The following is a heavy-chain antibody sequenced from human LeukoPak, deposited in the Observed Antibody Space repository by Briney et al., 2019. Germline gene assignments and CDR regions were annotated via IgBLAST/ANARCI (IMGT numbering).Heavy chain of an antibody. J-gene: IGHJ3*02. Sequence: GGSLRLSCAASGFTFSSYWMHWVRQAPGKGLVWVSRFNSDGSSTSYADSVKGRFTISRDNAKNTLYLQMNSLRAEDTAVYYCARGPAYYDFWSGYYTVSGAFDIWGQGTMVTVSS. D-gene: IGHD3-3*01. CDR1: GFTFSSYW. V-gene: IGHV3-74*01. CDR3: ARGPAYYDFWSGYYTVSGAFDI. CDR2: FNSDGSST.